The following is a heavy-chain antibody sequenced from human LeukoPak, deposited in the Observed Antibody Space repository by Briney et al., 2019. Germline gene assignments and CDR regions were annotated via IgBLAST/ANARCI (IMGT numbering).Heavy chain of an antibody. CDR2: ISAYNGNT. Sequence: ASVKVSCKASGYTFTSYGISWVRRAPGQGLEWMGWISAYNGNTNYAQKLQGRVTMTTDTSTSTAYMELRSLRSDDTAVYYCARALTSSSWYGFDYWGQGTLVTVSS. CDR1: GYTFTSYG. D-gene: IGHD6-13*01. CDR3: ARALTSSSWYGFDY. V-gene: IGHV1-18*01. J-gene: IGHJ4*02.